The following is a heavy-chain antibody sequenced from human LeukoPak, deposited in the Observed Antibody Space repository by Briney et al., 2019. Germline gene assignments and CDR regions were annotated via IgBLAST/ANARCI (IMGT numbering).Heavy chain of an antibody. CDR2: IAYDGSRA. CDR3: TRYNNDHFDY. V-gene: IGHV3-33*01. D-gene: IGHD1-14*01. CDR1: GFTLGGYG. Sequence: GGSLRLSCAGSGFTLGGYGMHWFRQTPGKGLEWVAVIAYDGSRAFYADSVKGRFTISRDNSKNTMSVQMDDLRAEDTAVYYCTRYNNDHFDYRGQGTLVTVSS. J-gene: IGHJ4*02.